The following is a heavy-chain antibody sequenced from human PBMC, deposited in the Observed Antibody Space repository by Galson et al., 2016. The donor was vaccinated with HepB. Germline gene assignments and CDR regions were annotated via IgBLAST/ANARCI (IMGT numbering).Heavy chain of an antibody. D-gene: IGHD4-17*01. CDR1: GGSISSSRHY. CDR3: AGHDYGDFLFDY. Sequence: LSLTCAVSGGSISSSRHYWGWIRQSPGKGLEWIASMYYSGSTYYNPSLKSRVTISVDTSKNQLSLELSSVTAADTAMYYCAGHDYGDFLFDYWGQGTLVIVSS. J-gene: IGHJ4*02. V-gene: IGHV4-39*01. CDR2: MYYSGST.